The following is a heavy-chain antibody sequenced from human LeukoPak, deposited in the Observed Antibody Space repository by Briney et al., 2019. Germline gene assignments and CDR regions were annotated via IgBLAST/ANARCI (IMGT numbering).Heavy chain of an antibody. Sequence: SETLALTCTVSGGSISSYYWSWIRQPPGKGLEWIGYIHYSGSTNYNPSLRSRVTILVDTSKNLLSLKLSSLTAADTAVYYCARAVGYQMPYYFDYWGQGTLVTVSS. V-gene: IGHV4-59*01. CDR1: GGSISSYY. CDR3: ARAVGYQMPYYFDY. CDR2: IHYSGST. D-gene: IGHD2-2*01. J-gene: IGHJ4*02.